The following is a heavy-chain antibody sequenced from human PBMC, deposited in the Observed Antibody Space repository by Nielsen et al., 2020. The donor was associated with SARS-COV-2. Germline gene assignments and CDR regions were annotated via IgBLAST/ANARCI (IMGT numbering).Heavy chain of an antibody. CDR1: GFTFSSYE. D-gene: IGHD5-24*01. J-gene: IGHJ4*02. CDR2: ISKSGTTK. CDR3: AGRESGHNYGMN. V-gene: IGHV3-48*03. Sequence: GGSLRLSCAASGFTFSSYEMSWVRQAPGKGLEWISYISKSGTTKYYADSVKGRFTISRDNAKNSLYLEMNSLRGEDTAVYYCAGRESGHNYGMNWGQGTLVTVSS.